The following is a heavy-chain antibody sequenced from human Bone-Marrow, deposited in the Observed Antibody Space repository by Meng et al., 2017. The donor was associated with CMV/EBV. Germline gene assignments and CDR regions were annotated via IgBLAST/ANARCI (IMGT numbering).Heavy chain of an antibody. Sequence: GESLKISCATSGFTFSTYWMSWVRQAPGKGLEWVSGMNWNGGRIGYADSVKGRFTISRDNAKDSLYLQMNSLRAEDTALYYCARDPYTIAEGDYWGQGTLVTVSS. J-gene: IGHJ4*02. D-gene: IGHD3-9*01. CDR3: ARDPYTIAEGDY. CDR1: GFTFSTYW. V-gene: IGHV3-20*04. CDR2: MNWNGGRI.